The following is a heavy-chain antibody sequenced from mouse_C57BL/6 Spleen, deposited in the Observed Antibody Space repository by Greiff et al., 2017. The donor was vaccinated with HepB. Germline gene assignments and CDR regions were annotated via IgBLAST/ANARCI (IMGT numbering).Heavy chain of an antibody. D-gene: IGHD1-1*01. CDR1: GFTFSDYG. V-gene: IGHV5-15*01. Sequence: EVKVVESGGGLVQPGGSLKLSCAASGFTFSDYGMAWVRQAPRKGPEWVAFISNLAYSIYYADTVTGRFTISRENAKNTLYLEMSSLRSEDTAMYYCARQGGYGSSYDWYFDVWGTGTTVTVSS. CDR2: ISNLAYSI. J-gene: IGHJ1*03. CDR3: ARQGGYGSSYDWYFDV.